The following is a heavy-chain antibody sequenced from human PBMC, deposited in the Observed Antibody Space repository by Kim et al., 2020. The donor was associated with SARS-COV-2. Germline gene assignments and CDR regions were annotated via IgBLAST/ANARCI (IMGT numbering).Heavy chain of an antibody. CDR3: ARVRTVTTYSYHYMDV. CDR2: IISSSSTI. D-gene: IGHD4-17*01. CDR1: GFTFSTYS. Sequence: GGSLRLSCSASGFTFSTYSMNWVRQAPGKGLEWVSYIISSSSTIYYADSVKGRFIISRDNAKNSLYLQMNSLRDEDTAVYYCARVRTVTTYSYHYMDVWSKGTTVTVSS. V-gene: IGHV3-48*02. J-gene: IGHJ6*03.